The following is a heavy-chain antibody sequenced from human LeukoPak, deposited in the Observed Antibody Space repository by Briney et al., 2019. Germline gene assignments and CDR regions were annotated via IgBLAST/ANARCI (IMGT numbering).Heavy chain of an antibody. D-gene: IGHD3-22*01. V-gene: IGHV1-8*01. J-gene: IGHJ3*02. CDR2: MNPNSGNT. CDR1: GYTFTSYD. CDR3: ASILVVTLSGAFDI. Sequence: ASVKVSCKASGYTFTSYDINWVRQAPGQGLEWMGWMNPNSGNTGYAQKFQGRVTMTRNTSISTAYMELSRLRSEDTAVYYCASILVVTLSGAFDIWGQGTMVTVSS.